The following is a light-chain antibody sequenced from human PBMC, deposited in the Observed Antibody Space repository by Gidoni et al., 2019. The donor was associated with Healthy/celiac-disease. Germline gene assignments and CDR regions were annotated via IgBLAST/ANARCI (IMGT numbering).Light chain of an antibody. Sequence: SELTQDPAVSVALGPTVRITCQGDSLRSYYASWYQQKPGQAPVLVIYGKNNRPAGIPDRFSGSSSGDTASLTITGAQAEDEADYYCNSRDSSGNHHWVFGGGTKLTVL. CDR3: NSRDSSGNHHWV. V-gene: IGLV3-19*01. CDR1: SLRSYY. J-gene: IGLJ3*02. CDR2: GKN.